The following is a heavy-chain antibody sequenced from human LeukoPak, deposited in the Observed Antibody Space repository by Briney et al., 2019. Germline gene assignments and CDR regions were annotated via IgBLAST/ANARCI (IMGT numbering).Heavy chain of an antibody. CDR3: ARALWFGELLGAAFDI. V-gene: IGHV1-69*04. CDR2: IIPILGIA. J-gene: IGHJ3*02. Sequence: SVKVSCKASGGTFSSYAISWVRQAPGQGLEWMGRIIPILGIANYAQKFQGRVTTTADKSTSTAYMELSSLRSEDTAVYYCARALWFGELLGAAFDIWGQGTMVTVSS. CDR1: GGTFSSYA. D-gene: IGHD3-10*01.